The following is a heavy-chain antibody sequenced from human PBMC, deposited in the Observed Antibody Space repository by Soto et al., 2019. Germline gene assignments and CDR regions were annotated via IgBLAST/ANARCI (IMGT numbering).Heavy chain of an antibody. CDR1: GFTFDDYG. Sequence: GGSLRLSGAASGFTFDDYGMSWVRQAPGKGLEWVSGINWNGGSTGYADSVKGRFTISRDNAKNSLYLQMNGLRAEDTALYYCARERPPYDSSGYSFDYWGQGTLVTVSS. CDR2: INWNGGST. V-gene: IGHV3-20*04. J-gene: IGHJ4*02. D-gene: IGHD3-22*01. CDR3: ARERPPYDSSGYSFDY.